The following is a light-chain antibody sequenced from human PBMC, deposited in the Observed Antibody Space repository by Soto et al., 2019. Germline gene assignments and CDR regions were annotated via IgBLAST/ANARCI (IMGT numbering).Light chain of an antibody. Sequence: QSVLTQPASVSGSRGQSITISCTGTSSDVGGYNYVSWYQQHPGKAPKLMIYDVSNRPTGVSNRFSGSKCGNTASLTISGLQAEDAADYYCSSYTSSSTVVFGGGTKVTVL. CDR3: SSYTSSSTVV. V-gene: IGLV2-14*01. CDR1: SSDVGGYNY. CDR2: DVS. J-gene: IGLJ2*01.